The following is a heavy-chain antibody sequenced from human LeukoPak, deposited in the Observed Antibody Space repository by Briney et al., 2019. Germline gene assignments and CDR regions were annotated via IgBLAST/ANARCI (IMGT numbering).Heavy chain of an antibody. CDR3: ATRITDSGSSHIDY. J-gene: IGHJ4*02. V-gene: IGHV1-69*05. Sequence: SVKVSCKASGGTFSSYAISWVRQAPGQGLEWMGGIIPIFGTANYAQKFQGRVTITTDESTSTAYMELSSLGSEDTAVYYCATRITDSGSSHIDYWGQGTLVTVSS. CDR2: IIPIFGTA. CDR1: GGTFSSYA. D-gene: IGHD1-26*01.